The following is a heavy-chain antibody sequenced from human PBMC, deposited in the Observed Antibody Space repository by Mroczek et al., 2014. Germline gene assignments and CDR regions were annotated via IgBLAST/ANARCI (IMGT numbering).Heavy chain of an antibody. D-gene: IGHD6-6*01. CDR1: GFTFSSYA. Sequence: VQLVQSGGGLVQPGGSLRLSCAASGFTFSSYAMSWVRQAPGKGLEWVSAISGSGGSTYYADSVKGRFTISRDNSKNTLYLQMNSLRAEDTAVYYCAKPHPSSIAARLKRRAPDSFLFAFDIWGQGTMVTVSS. CDR3: AKPHPSSIAARLKRRAPDSFLFAFDI. V-gene: IGHV3-23*04. J-gene: IGHJ3*02. CDR2: ISGSGGST.